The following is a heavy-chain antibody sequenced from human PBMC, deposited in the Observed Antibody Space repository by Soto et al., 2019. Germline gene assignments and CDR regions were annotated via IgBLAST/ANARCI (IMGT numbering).Heavy chain of an antibody. V-gene: IGHV4-34*01. Sequence: QVQLQQWGAGLLKPSETLSLTCAVYGGSFSAYYWSWIRQPPGKGLEWIGEINHSGSTNYNPSLKSRVTISVDTSKNQFSLKLSSVTAADTAVYYCARNTDIVVVVAAGCYFDYWGQGTLVTVSS. CDR3: ARNTDIVVVVAAGCYFDY. CDR2: INHSGST. D-gene: IGHD2-15*01. CDR1: GGSFSAYY. J-gene: IGHJ4*02.